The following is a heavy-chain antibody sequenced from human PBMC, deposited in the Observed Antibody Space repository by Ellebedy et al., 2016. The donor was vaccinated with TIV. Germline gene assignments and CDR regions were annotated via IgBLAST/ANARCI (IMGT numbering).Heavy chain of an antibody. CDR3: ARDKGATAFDI. J-gene: IGHJ3*02. V-gene: IGHV4-38-2*02. D-gene: IGHD1-26*01. Sequence: MPSETLSLTCTVSGYSISSGYFWVWMRQSPGKGLEWIGSIYHSGYTYYNPSLKSRVTISVDTSKNQFSLKLSSVTAAATAVYYCARDKGATAFDIWGQGTLVTVSS. CDR1: GYSISSGYF. CDR2: IYHSGYT.